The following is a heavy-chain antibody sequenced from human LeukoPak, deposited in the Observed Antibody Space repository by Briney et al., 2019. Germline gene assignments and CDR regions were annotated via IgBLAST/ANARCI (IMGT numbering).Heavy chain of an antibody. CDR1: GGSISSGGYS. CDR3: ASTASRDAGDN. V-gene: IGHV4-31*03. CDR2: IYYSGST. J-gene: IGHJ4*02. Sequence: SETLSLTCTVSGGSISSGGYSWSWIRQHPGKGLEWIGYIYYSGSTYYNPSLKSRVTISVDTSKNQFSLKLSSVTAADTAVYYCASTASRDAGDNWGQGALVTVSS. D-gene: IGHD5-18*01.